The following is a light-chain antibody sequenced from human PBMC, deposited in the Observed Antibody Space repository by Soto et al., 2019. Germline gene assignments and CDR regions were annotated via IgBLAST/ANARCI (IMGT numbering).Light chain of an antibody. CDR1: QRITTY. J-gene: IGKJ2*01. Sequence: IHMTQSPSSLSASVGDRVTITCRASQRITTYLNWYQQKPGKAPKLLISTAATLQGGVPSRFRGIGSWTDFTLTITTLQPEDFATYFCQQSYSTPYTFVQGTKLEIK. CDR3: QQSYSTPYT. V-gene: IGKV1-39*01. CDR2: TAA.